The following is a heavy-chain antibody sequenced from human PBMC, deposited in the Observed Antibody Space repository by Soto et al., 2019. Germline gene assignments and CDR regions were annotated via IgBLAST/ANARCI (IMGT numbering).Heavy chain of an antibody. D-gene: IGHD6-19*01. J-gene: IGHJ6*02. Sequence: QVQLVQSGAEVKKPGSSVNVSCKASGGTFSNYSIGWVRQAPGQGLEWMGGIIPSFGTANYGQKFQGRVTITADESTSTSYMALSSLRSDDTAVYYCARQSPQWLLPDSYYYYGMDAWGQGTTVTVSS. CDR1: GGTFSNYS. V-gene: IGHV1-69*01. CDR3: ARQSPQWLLPDSYYYYGMDA. CDR2: IIPSFGTA.